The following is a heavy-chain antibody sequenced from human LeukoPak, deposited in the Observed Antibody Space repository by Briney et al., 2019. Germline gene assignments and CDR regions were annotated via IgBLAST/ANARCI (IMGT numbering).Heavy chain of an antibody. CDR1: TYTFTNYW. D-gene: IGHD3-16*01. V-gene: IGHV5-51*01. CDR2: IYPDDSDT. J-gene: IGHJ4*02. Sequence: GESLKISCTASTYTFTNYWIAWVRQMPGKGLEWMGIIYPDDSDTRYSPSFQGQVTMSADMSINTAYLQWTSLEASDTAMYYCARGLRGGPGPKGYFDSWGQGTLVSVSS. CDR3: ARGLRGGPGPKGYFDS.